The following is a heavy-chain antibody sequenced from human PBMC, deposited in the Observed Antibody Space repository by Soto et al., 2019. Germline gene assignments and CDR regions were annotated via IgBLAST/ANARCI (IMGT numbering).Heavy chain of an antibody. Sequence: QVQLVESGGGVVQPGRSLRLSCAASGFTFSAYGLHWVRQAPGKGLEWVATISFDSRDKLYVDSMNGRLTISRENSRNTVYRQMDSLRAEDTAVYHCARVCGGDCGNAFDVWGQGTVVAVSP. CDR1: GFTFSAYG. V-gene: IGHV3-33*05. CDR3: ARVCGGDCGNAFDV. J-gene: IGHJ3*01. CDR2: ISFDSRDK. D-gene: IGHD2-21*02.